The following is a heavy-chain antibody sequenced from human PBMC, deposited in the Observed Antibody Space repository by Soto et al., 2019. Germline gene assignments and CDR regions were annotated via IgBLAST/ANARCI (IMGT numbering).Heavy chain of an antibody. V-gene: IGHV1-69*12. CDR1: GDTFSSFA. CDR2: IIPIFRTP. CDR3: ARDKDREQLGGNYYYALDV. J-gene: IGHJ6*02. D-gene: IGHD1-1*01. Sequence: QVHLVQSGAEVKKPGSSVKVSCKASGDTFSSFAISWVRQAPGQGLEWMGGIIPIFRTPKYGQKFQGRVTITADEPTSTAYMELSSLRCEDTAVYYCARDKDREQLGGNYYYALDVWGQGTTVIVSS.